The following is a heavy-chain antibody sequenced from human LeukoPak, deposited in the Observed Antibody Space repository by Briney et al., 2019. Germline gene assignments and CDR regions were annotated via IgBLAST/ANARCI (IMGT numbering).Heavy chain of an antibody. V-gene: IGHV4-39*01. CDR2: IYHSGST. J-gene: IGHJ4*02. Sequence: SETLSLTCTVSGGSISSSSYYWGWIRQPPGKGLEWIGSIYHSGSTYYNPSLKSRVTISVDTSKNQFSLKLSSVTAADTAVYYCARRGLGTTPYFDYWGQGTLVTVSS. CDR3: ARRGLGTTPYFDY. CDR1: GGSISSSSYY. D-gene: IGHD4-17*01.